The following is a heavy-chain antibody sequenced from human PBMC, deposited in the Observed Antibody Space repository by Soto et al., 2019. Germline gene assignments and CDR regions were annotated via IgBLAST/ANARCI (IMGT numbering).Heavy chain of an antibody. J-gene: IGHJ4*02. D-gene: IGHD1-1*01. V-gene: IGHV1-18*04. CDR3: ARTHWQADYLEGFDF. Sequence: ASVKVSCKTSGYTFTSHGISWVRWAPGRGLEWMGWISAYNGDTKYAQIVQDRVSMTTDTSTATAYIELRRLRFDDTAIYFCARTHWQADYLEGFDFWGQGTPVTVSS. CDR1: GYTFTSHG. CDR2: ISAYNGDT.